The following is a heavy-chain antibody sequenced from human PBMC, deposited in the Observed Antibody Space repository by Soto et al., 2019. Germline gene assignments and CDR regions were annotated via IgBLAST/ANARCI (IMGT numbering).Heavy chain of an antibody. V-gene: IGHV4-61*08. CDR2: IQYSGDT. CDR1: GGSVGIGAYY. CDR3: ARHDYADRTFDL. J-gene: IGHJ3*01. D-gene: IGHD5-12*01. Sequence: SEPLSLTCIVSGGSVGIGAYYWSLILQPPGSALEWIGYIQYSGDTNYNSSLKSRVTISVDRSRNRFSLKLTSVTAADTAFYYCARHDYADRTFDLWGQGTKVTVSS.